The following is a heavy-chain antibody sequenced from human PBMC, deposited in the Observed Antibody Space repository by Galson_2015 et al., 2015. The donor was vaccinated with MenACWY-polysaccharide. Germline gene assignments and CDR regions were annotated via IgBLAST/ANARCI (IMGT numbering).Heavy chain of an antibody. CDR2: IYYNGRG. CDR1: GASISSGSHY. CDR3: AGIPATETSFGWFDP. V-gene: IGHV4-31*11. D-gene: IGHD4-17*01. J-gene: IGHJ5*02. Sequence: TLSLTCAVSGASISSGSHYWSWFRQYPGKNLEWIAYIYYNGRGNYNPSLRSRVTISVDMSKNQFSLNLNSVTAADTAVYFCAGIPATETSFGWFDPWGQGTL.